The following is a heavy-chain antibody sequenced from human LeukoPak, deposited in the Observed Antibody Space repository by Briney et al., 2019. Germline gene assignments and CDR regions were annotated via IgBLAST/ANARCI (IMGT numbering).Heavy chain of an antibody. V-gene: IGHV4-34*01. CDR2: ISPSGST. D-gene: IGHD3-22*01. CDR1: GGSLSGRY. CDR3: ARENYDTSDYSYYYFDF. Sequence: SETLSLTCAVYGGSLSGRYWSWIRQPPGEGLEWIGQISPSGSTTYNPSLESRVTISLDTSKNQFSLRLSSVTAADTAVYYCARENYDTSDYSYYYFDFWGQGTLVTVSS. J-gene: IGHJ4*02.